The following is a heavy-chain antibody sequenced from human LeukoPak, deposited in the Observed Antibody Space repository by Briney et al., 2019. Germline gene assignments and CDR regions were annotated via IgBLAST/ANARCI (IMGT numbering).Heavy chain of an antibody. CDR3: ARAPITSPFYFDY. J-gene: IGHJ4*02. V-gene: IGHV3-20*04. CDR1: GFSFDEHG. Sequence: PGGSLRFSCTASGFSFDEHGMSWVRQVPGKGLDWVSGINWSGGSTGYADPLRGRFTISRDNAKNSLYLQMDSLRAEDTALYYCARAPITSPFYFDYWGQGTLVTVSS. D-gene: IGHD2-2*01. CDR2: INWSGGST.